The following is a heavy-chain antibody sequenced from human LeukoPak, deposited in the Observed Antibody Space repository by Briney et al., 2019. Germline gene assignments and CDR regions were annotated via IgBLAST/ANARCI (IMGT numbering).Heavy chain of an antibody. CDR1: GGSISSYN. CDR3: ARYAPYDYVFSREGTDAFDF. V-gene: IGHV4-59*01. D-gene: IGHD3-16*01. J-gene: IGHJ3*01. Sequence: SETLSLTCTVSGGSISSYNWSWIRQPPGKGLEWVGYIYYSGSTNYNPSLKSRVTISVDTSKNHFSLKLSSVTAADTAVYYCARYAPYDYVFSREGTDAFDFWGQGTMVTVSS. CDR2: IYYSGST.